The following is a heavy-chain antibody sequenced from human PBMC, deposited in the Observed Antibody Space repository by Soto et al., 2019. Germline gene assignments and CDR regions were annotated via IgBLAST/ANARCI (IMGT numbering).Heavy chain of an antibody. CDR2: MNPNSGNT. D-gene: IGHD5-12*01. V-gene: IGHV1-8*01. Sequence: ASVKVSCKASGYTFTSYDINCVRQATGQGLEWMGWMNPNSGNTGYAQKFQGRVTMTRNTSISTAYMELSSLRSEDTAVYYCARELPNSGYDLKYYYYGMDVWGQGTTVTVSS. CDR1: GYTFTSYD. CDR3: ARELPNSGYDLKYYYYGMDV. J-gene: IGHJ6*02.